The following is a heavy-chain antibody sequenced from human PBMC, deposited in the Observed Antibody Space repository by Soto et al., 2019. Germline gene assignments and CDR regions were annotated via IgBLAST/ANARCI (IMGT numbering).Heavy chain of an antibody. D-gene: IGHD2-15*01. Sequence: SETLSLTCTVSGGSISSSSYYWGWIRQPPGKGLEWIGSIYYSGSTYYNPSLKSGVTISVDTSKNQFSLKLSSVTAADTAVYYCATPSGYCSGGSCYNWFDPWGQGTLVTVSS. CDR1: GGSISSSSYY. CDR3: ATPSGYCSGGSCYNWFDP. CDR2: IYYSGST. J-gene: IGHJ5*02. V-gene: IGHV4-39*01.